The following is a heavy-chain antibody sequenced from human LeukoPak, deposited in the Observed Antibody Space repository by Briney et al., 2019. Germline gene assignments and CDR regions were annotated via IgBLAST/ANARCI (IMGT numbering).Heavy chain of an antibody. J-gene: IGHJ2*01. CDR2: ISYDGSNK. V-gene: IGHV3-30*18. CDR3: AKLLDFDL. CDR1: GFTFSSCG. Sequence: GGSLRLSCAASGFTFSSCGMHWVRQAPGKGLEWVAVISYDGSNKYYADSVKGRFTISRDNSKNTLYLQMNSLRAEDTAVYYCAKLLDFDLWGRGTLVTVSS.